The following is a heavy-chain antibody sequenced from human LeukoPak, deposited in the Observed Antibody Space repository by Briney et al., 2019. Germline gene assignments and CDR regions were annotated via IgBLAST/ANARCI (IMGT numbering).Heavy chain of an antibody. D-gene: IGHD4/OR15-4a*01. CDR2: IYYSGST. CDR3: ARAVLEPEYFDY. CDR1: GGSISSYY. Sequence: PSETLSLTCTVSGGSISSYYWSWIRQPPGKGLEWIGYIYYSGSTNYNPSLKSRVTISVDTSKNQFSLKLSSVTAADTAVYYCARAVLEPEYFDYWGQGTLVTVSS. V-gene: IGHV4-59*01. J-gene: IGHJ4*02.